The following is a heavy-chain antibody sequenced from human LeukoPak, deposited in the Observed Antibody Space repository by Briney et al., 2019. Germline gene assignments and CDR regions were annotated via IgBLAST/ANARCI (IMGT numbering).Heavy chain of an antibody. J-gene: IGHJ4*02. CDR2: IYSGGST. D-gene: IGHD3-22*01. CDR1: GFTASSNY. V-gene: IGHV3-53*04. Sequence: GGSLSLSCEPSGFTASSNYLSWFRRAPGKGLGGVSVIYSGGSTYYADSVKGRFTISRHNSKNTLYLQMNSLRAEDTAVYYCARDFGFYDSSGYYPSVWGQGTLVTVSS. CDR3: ARDFGFYDSSGYYPSV.